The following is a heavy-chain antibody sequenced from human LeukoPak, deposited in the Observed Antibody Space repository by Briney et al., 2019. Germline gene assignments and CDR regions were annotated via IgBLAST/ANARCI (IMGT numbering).Heavy chain of an antibody. J-gene: IGHJ5*02. CDR2: IYPGDSDT. V-gene: IGHV5-51*01. Sequence: GESLKISCKGSGYSFTSYWIGWVRQMPGKGLEWMGIIYPGDSDTRYSPSFQGQVTISADKSISTAYLQWGSLKASDTAMYYCARRYGSGSYYNAHNWFDPWGQGTLVTVSS. CDR3: ARRYGSGSYYNAHNWFDP. CDR1: GYSFTSYW. D-gene: IGHD3-10*01.